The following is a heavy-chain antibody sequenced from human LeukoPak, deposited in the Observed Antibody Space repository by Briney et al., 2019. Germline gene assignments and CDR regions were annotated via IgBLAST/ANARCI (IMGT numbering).Heavy chain of an antibody. V-gene: IGHV1-18*04. J-gene: IGHJ1*01. Sequence: ASVKVSCKASGYTFTSYGISWVRQAPGQGLEWMGWISAYNGNTNYARKLQGRVTMTTDTSTSTAYMELRSLRSEDTAVYYCASSRSGSPHEYFQHWGQGTLVTVSS. CDR3: ASSRSGSPHEYFQH. D-gene: IGHD1-26*01. CDR1: GYTFTSYG. CDR2: ISAYNGNT.